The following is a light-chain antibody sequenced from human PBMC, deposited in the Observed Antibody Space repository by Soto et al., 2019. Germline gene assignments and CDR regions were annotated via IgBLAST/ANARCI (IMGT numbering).Light chain of an antibody. CDR2: AAS. J-gene: IGKJ1*01. CDR3: QKYHSAPRT. Sequence: DIQMTQSPSSLSASLGDRVTITCRANQDISYYLAWYQQKQGKVPKLLIYAASTLQSGVPSRFSGSGSGTDFTLTISSLQPEDIATYYCQKYHSAPRTFGQGTKVDIK. V-gene: IGKV1-27*01. CDR1: QDISYY.